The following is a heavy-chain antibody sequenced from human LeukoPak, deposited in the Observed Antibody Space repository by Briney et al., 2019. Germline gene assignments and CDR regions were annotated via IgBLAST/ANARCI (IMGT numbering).Heavy chain of an antibody. CDR1: GYTFTNYG. J-gene: IGHJ3*02. V-gene: IGHV1-18*01. CDR2: ISAYNGHT. D-gene: IGHD1-26*01. CDR3: ARGGRWELPRPYAFDI. Sequence: GASVKVSCKASGYTFTNYGISWVRQAPGQGLEWMGWISAYNGHTNYAQKFQGRVTMTTDTSTSTAYMELRSLRSDDTAVYYCARGGRWELPRPYAFDIWGQGTMVTVSS.